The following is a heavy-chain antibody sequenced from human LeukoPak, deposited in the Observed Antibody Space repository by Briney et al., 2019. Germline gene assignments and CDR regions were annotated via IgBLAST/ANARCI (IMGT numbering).Heavy chain of an antibody. Sequence: GASVKVSCKASGYTFTSYGISWVRQAPGQGLEWMGWISAYNGNTNCAQKLQGRVTMTTDTSTSTAYMELRSLRSDDTAVYYCARDYGSGSYFHHFDYWGQGTLVTVSS. CDR2: ISAYNGNT. CDR1: GYTFTSYG. V-gene: IGHV1-18*04. D-gene: IGHD3-10*01. CDR3: ARDYGSGSYFHHFDY. J-gene: IGHJ4*02.